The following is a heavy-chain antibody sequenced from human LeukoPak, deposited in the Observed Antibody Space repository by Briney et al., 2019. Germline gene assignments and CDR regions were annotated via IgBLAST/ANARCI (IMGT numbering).Heavy chain of an antibody. CDR2: INHSGST. Sequence: SETLSLTCAVYGGSFSGYYWSWIRQPPGKGLEWIGEINHSGSTNYNPSLKSRVTISVDTSKNQFSLKLSSVTAADTAVYSGARRRSENGGGSQFDPWGQGTLVTVSS. V-gene: IGHV4-34*01. CDR3: ARRRSENGGGSQFDP. D-gene: IGHD2-8*01. J-gene: IGHJ5*02. CDR1: GGSFSGYY.